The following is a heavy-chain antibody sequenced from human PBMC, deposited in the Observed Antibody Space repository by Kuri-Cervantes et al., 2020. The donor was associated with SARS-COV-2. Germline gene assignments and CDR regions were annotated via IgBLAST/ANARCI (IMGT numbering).Heavy chain of an antibody. D-gene: IGHD3-10*01. CDR2: IYYSGST. CDR3: AHIVPKTMEFDY. J-gene: IGHJ4*02. CDR1: GGPISSYY. V-gene: IGHV4-59*01. Sequence: GSLRLSCTVSGGPISSYYWSWIRQPPGKGLEWIGYIYYSGSTNYNPSLKSRVTISVNTSKNQFSLKLSSVTAADTAVYYCAHIVPKTMEFDYWGQGTLVTVSS.